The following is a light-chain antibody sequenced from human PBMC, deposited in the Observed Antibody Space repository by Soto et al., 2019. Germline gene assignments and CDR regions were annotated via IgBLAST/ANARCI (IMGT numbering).Light chain of an antibody. Sequence: EIVMTQSPATLSVSPGERATLSCRASLSVGGNLAWYQQRPGQAPRLLIYGASTRATAIPARFSGCGSGTDFTLTISSLQSEDFAVYYCQQYNNWPRTFGQGTKVEV. CDR1: LSVGGN. V-gene: IGKV3-15*01. CDR2: GAS. J-gene: IGKJ1*01. CDR3: QQYNNWPRT.